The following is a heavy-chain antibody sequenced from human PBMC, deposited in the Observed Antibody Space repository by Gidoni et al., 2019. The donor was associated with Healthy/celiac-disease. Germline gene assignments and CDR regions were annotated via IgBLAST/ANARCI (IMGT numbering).Heavy chain of an antibody. CDR2: INHSGST. CDR3: ARRVLGGYNSR. Sequence: QVQLQQWGAGLLKPSVTLSLTCAVYGGSFSGYYWSWLRQPPGKGREWIGEINHSGSTNYNPSLKSRVTIAVDTSKNQFSLKLSSGTAADTAVYYCARRVLGGYNSRWGQGTLVTVSS. J-gene: IGHJ4*02. CDR1: GGSFSGYY. D-gene: IGHD5-12*01. V-gene: IGHV4-34*01.